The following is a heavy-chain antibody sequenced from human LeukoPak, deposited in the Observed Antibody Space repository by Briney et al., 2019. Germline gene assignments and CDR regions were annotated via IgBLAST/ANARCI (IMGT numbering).Heavy chain of an antibody. V-gene: IGHV1-69*05. J-gene: IGHJ4*02. Sequence: SVKVSCKASGGTFSSYAISWVRQAPGQGLEWMGGIIPIFGTANYAQKFQGRVTITRDESTSTAYMELSSLRSEDTAVYYCARSTRSYSGYDFPAYWGQGTLVTVSS. CDR3: ARSTRSYSGYDFPAY. CDR2: IIPIFGTA. D-gene: IGHD5-12*01. CDR1: GGTFSSYA.